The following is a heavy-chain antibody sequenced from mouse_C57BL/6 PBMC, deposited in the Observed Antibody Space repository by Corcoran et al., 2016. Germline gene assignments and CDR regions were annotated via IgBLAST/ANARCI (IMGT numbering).Heavy chain of an antibody. V-gene: IGHV9-3*01. Sequence: QNQLVQSGPELKKPGETVQISCKDAGYTFTTYGMSWVKQAPGKGLKWRGWINTYSGVPTYDDDLKGRFAFALETPASTAYLQINNLKNEDTATYFCARSTTVVAPGAMDYWGQGTSVTVSS. CDR1: GYTFTTYG. J-gene: IGHJ4*01. CDR3: ARSTTVVAPGAMDY. D-gene: IGHD1-1*01. CDR2: INTYSGVP.